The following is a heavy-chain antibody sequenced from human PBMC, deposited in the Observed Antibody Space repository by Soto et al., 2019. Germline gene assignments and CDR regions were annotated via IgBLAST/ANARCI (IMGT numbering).Heavy chain of an antibody. CDR3: ARQKGSYSYYGMDV. Sequence: ASVKVSCKASGYTFTDYYIHWVRQAPGQGLEWMGWINPNSGGTKYAQKFQGWVTMTRDTSISTAYMDLSGLTSDGTAIYYCARQKGSYSYYGMDVWGQGNTVTV. CDR2: INPNSGGT. V-gene: IGHV1-2*04. CDR1: GYTFTDYY. J-gene: IGHJ6*02.